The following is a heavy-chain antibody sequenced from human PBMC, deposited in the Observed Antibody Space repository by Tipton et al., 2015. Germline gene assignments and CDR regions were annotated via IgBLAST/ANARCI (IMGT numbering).Heavy chain of an antibody. J-gene: IGHJ3*02. CDR1: GFTFSNYW. D-gene: IGHD6-6*01. CDR2: IKQDGSEK. Sequence: GSLRLSCAASGFTFSNYWMTWVRQAPGKRLEWLANIKQDGSEKYYVDSVKGRFTISRDNAKNSLYLQMNSLRAEDTAVYYCARDSAARRAFDIWGQGTMVTVSS. V-gene: IGHV3-7*03. CDR3: ARDSAARRAFDI.